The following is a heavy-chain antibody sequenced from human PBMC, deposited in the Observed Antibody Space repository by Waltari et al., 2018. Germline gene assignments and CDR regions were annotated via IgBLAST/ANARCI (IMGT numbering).Heavy chain of an antibody. Sequence: EVQLVESGGGLVQPGGSLRLSCAASGFTFRREELNWVPQAPGKGREWVSYISSRGSTIYYADSVKGRFTISRDNAKNSLYLQMNSLRAEDTAVYYCARVAGRYYYYYMDVWGKGTTVTVSS. J-gene: IGHJ6*03. CDR1: GFTFRREE. CDR3: ARVAGRYYYYYMDV. V-gene: IGHV3-48*03. CDR2: ISSRGSTI.